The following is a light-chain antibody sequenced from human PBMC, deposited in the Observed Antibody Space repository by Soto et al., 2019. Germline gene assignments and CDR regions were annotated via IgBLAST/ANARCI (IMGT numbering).Light chain of an antibody. V-gene: IGKV3-20*01. CDR1: QSVSSSF. CDR2: GAS. J-gene: IGKJ1*01. CDR3: EQYGSLPRT. Sequence: EIVLTQSTGTLSLSPGERATLSCRASQSVSSSFLAWYQQKPGQAPRLLIYGASSRATGIPDRFSGSGSGTDFTLAISRLEPEDLAVYYCEQYGSLPRTFGQGTKVDIK.